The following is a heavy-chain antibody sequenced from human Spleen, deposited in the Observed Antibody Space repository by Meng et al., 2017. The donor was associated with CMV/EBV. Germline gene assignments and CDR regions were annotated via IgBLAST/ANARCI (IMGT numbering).Heavy chain of an antibody. CDR2: INPKSGDT. D-gene: IGHD5-12*01. V-gene: IGHV1-2*02. Sequence: FSNYSIHWVRQDPGHELEWMGWINPKSGDTSYAQKFHDRVTLTRDTSISTAYMELDSLRSDDTAVYYCARVWGYTGYDLTGLTLYYWGQGTLVTVSS. J-gene: IGHJ4*02. CDR3: ARVWGYTGYDLTGLTLYY. CDR1: FSNYS.